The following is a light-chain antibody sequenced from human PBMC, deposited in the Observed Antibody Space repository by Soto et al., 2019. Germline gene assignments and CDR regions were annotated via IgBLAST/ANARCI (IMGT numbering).Light chain of an antibody. CDR3: QQYDSSHLT. Sequence: ENVLTQSPGTLSLSPGERATLSCRASQNVISSYLAWYQQKPGQAPSLLVYVTSSRAAGIPDRFSGSGSGTDFTLTISRLEPEDVAVYYCQQYDSSHLTFGGGTKVEIK. CDR1: QNVISSY. V-gene: IGKV3-20*01. CDR2: VTS. J-gene: IGKJ4*01.